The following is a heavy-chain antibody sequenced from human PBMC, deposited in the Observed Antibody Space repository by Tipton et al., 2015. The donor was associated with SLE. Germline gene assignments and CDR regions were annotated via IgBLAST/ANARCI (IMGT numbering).Heavy chain of an antibody. J-gene: IGHJ3*02. V-gene: IGHV4-31*03. Sequence: TLSLTCTVSGDSINSGGYYWSWIRQHPGEGLEWIGYIYYSGSTYYNPSLKSRLTISVDTSQNHFSLRLRSVTSADTAIYFCARASNTRAFDTWGQGTMVTVSS. D-gene: IGHD4-11*01. CDR2: IYYSGST. CDR3: ARASNTRAFDT. CDR1: GDSINSGGYY.